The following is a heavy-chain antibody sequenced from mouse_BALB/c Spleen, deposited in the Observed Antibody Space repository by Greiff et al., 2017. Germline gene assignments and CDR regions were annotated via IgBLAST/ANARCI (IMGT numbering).Heavy chain of an antibody. D-gene: IGHD1-2*01. V-gene: IGHV5-6-5*01. Sequence: EVKLVESGGGLVKPGGSLKLSCAASGFTFSSYAMSWVRQTPEKRLEWVASISSGGSTYYPDSVKGRFTISRDNARNILYLQMSSLRSEDTAMYYCARGDTTAWYFDVWGAGTTVTVSS. CDR3: ARGDTTAWYFDV. CDR2: ISSGGST. CDR1: GFTFSSYA. J-gene: IGHJ1*01.